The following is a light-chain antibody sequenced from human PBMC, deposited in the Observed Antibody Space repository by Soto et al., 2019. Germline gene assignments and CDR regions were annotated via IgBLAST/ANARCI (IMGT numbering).Light chain of an antibody. CDR3: LVFYDNTWV. V-gene: IGLV7-43*01. CDR2: STS. J-gene: IGLJ3*02. CDR1: PGAVTSGYY. Sequence: QAVVTQEPSLTVSPGGTVTLTCSSSPGAVTSGYYPNWFQQKPGQAPRVLIYSTSNKHSWTPARFSGSLLGGKAALTLSGVQPEDEAEYYCLVFYDNTWVFGGGTPLTVL.